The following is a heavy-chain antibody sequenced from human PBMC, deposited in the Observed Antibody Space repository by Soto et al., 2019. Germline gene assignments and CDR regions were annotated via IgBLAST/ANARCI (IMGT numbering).Heavy chain of an antibody. CDR3: ARASLDWNPLFLSY. V-gene: IGHV4-61*01. CDR2: IYYSGST. CDR1: GGSVSSGSYY. J-gene: IGHJ4*02. D-gene: IGHD1-1*01. Sequence: PSETLSLTCTVSGGSVSSGSYYWSWIRQPPGKGLEWIGYIYYSGSTNYNPSLKSRVTISVDTSKNQFSLKLSSVTAADTAVYYCARASLDWNPLFLSYWGQGTLVTVSS.